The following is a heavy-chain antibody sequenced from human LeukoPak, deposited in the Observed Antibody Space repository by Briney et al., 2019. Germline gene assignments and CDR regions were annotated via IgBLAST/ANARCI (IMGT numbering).Heavy chain of an antibody. CDR2: IRYDGSNK. Sequence: PGGSLRLSCAASGFIFSDHYMDWVRQAPGKGLEWVAFIRYDGSNKYYADSVKGRFTISRDNSKNTLYLQMNSLRAEDTAVYYCAKDLLGSGPLDYWGQGTLVTVSS. J-gene: IGHJ4*02. CDR3: AKDLLGSGPLDY. V-gene: IGHV3-30*02. D-gene: IGHD3-10*01. CDR1: GFIFSDHY.